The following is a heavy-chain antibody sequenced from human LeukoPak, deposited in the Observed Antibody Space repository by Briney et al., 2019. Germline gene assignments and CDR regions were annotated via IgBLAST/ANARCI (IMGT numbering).Heavy chain of an antibody. CDR1: GFTFSSYS. J-gene: IGHJ3*02. V-gene: IGHV3-21*01. CDR3: ATSRNVGEHAFDI. D-gene: IGHD3-10*02. Sequence: GGPLRLSCAASGFTFSSYSMNWVRQAPGKGLEWVSSISSTSSYIYYADSVKGRFTISRDNAKNSLYLQMNSLRAEDTAVYYCATSRNVGEHAFDIWGQGTMVTVSS. CDR2: ISSTSSYI.